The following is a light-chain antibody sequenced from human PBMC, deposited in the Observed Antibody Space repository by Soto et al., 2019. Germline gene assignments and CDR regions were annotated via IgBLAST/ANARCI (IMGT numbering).Light chain of an antibody. Sequence: EIVLTHSPGTLSLSPWERATLSCGASQSVSSSYLAWYQQKPGQAPRLLIYGASSRATGIPARFSGGGSGTEFSLTINSLQSEDFAVYFCHQYNFWPTFGQGTKVDIK. CDR2: GAS. V-gene: IGKV3-20*01. J-gene: IGKJ1*01. CDR1: QSVSSSY. CDR3: HQYNFWPT.